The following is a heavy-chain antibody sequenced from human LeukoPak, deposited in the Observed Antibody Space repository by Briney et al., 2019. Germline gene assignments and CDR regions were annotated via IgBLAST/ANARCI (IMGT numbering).Heavy chain of an antibody. CDR2: IYYSGST. D-gene: IGHD3-10*01. CDR3: ARENTLVRGTRNPFDY. J-gene: IGHJ4*02. V-gene: IGHV4-59*12. CDR1: GGSISSYY. Sequence: SETLSLTCTVSGGSISSYYWSWIRQPPGKGLEWIGYIYYSGSTNYNPSLKSRVTISVDTSKNQFSLQLNSVTPEDTAVYYCARENTLVRGTRNPFDYWGRGTLVTVSS.